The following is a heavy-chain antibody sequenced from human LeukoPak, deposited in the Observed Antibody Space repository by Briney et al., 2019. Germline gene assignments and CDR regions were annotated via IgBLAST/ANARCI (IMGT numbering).Heavy chain of an antibody. D-gene: IGHD3-22*01. CDR1: GYTFTGYY. CDR3: ARGVVRYYYDSSGYYLSLNRFDY. Sequence: ASVKVSCKASGYTFTGYYMHWVRQAPGQGLEWMGWINPNSGGTNYAQKFQGRVTMTRDTSISTAYMELSRLRSDDTAVYYCARGVVRYYYDSSGYYLSLNRFDYWGQGTLVTVSS. J-gene: IGHJ4*02. CDR2: INPNSGGT. V-gene: IGHV1-2*02.